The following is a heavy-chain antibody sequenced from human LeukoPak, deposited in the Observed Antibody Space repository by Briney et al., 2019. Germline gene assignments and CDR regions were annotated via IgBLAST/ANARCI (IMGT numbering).Heavy chain of an antibody. D-gene: IGHD6-13*01. CDR2: ISAHNGNA. Sequence: ASVKVSCKTSGCTFTSYGINWVRQAPGQGLEWMGRISAHNGNANYAQKFQGRVTMTTDTLATTAYMELSSLRPEDTAVYYCARSGIAAAVDYWGQGTLVTVSS. CDR1: GCTFTSYG. J-gene: IGHJ4*02. CDR3: ARSGIAAAVDY. V-gene: IGHV1-18*01.